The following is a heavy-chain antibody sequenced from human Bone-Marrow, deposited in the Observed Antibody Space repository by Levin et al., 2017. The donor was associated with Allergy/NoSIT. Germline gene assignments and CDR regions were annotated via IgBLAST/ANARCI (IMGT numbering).Heavy chain of an antibody. V-gene: IGHV3-7*04. CDR3: AGDQHPRGMDG. Sequence: GGSLRLSCAASGFTFNTYWMTWVRQAPGKGLEWVANIKQDGSETNYVDLVKGRFTISRDNAKNSLYLQMNNLRAEDTAVYYCAGDQHPRGMDGRGQGTTVTVSS. D-gene: IGHD5-12*01. CDR1: GFTFNTYW. CDR2: IKQDGSET. J-gene: IGHJ6*02.